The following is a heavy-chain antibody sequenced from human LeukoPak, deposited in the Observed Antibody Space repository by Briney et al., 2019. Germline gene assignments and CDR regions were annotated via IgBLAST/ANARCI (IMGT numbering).Heavy chain of an antibody. CDR2: MSYSGNT. J-gene: IGHJ5*02. CDR3: ARFSSGSNWFDA. CDR1: GGSISSQF. Sequence: PSETLSLTCTVSGGSISSQFWSWVRQPPGKGLEYIGYMSYSGNTNYNPSLKSRVTISLDTSKNQFSLKLSSLTAADTAVYYCARFSSGSNWFDAWGQRTLVTVSS. V-gene: IGHV4-59*11.